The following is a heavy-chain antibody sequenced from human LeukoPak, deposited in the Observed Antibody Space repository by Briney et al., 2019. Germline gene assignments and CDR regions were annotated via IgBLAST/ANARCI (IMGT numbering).Heavy chain of an antibody. CDR1: GYTFTSYD. V-gene: IGHV1-8*01. D-gene: IGHD3-16*02. CDR3: ARVLSKWELSLYY. Sequence: ASVKVSCKASGYTFTSYDFNWVRQATGQRPEWMGWMNPNSGNTGYAQKFQGRVTMTRNTSISTAYMELSSLRSEDTAVYYCARVLSKWELSLYYWGQGTLVTVSS. J-gene: IGHJ4*02. CDR2: MNPNSGNT.